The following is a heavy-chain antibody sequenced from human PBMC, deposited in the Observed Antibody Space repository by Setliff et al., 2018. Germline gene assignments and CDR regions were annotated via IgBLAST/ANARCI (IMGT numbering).Heavy chain of an antibody. V-gene: IGHV4-34*01. CDR3: ASWGTVTLFDY. CDR2: INHSGST. CDR1: GGSFSGYY. J-gene: IGHJ4*02. Sequence: SETLSLTCAVYGGSFSGYYWSWIRQPPGKGLEWIGEINHSGSTNYNPSLKSRVTISVGTSKNQFSLKLSSVTAADTAVYYCASWGTVTLFDYWGQGTLVTVSS. D-gene: IGHD4-4*01.